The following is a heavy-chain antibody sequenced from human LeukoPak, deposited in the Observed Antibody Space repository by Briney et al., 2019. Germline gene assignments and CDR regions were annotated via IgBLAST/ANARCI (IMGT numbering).Heavy chain of an antibody. CDR3: ASELGDYDILTGYYPFDP. D-gene: IGHD3-9*01. CDR1: GGSISSCY. Sequence: SETLSLTCTVSGGSISSCYWSWIRQPAGKGLEWIGRIYTSGSTNYNPSLKSRVTMSVDTSKNQFSLKLSSVTAADTAVYYCASELGDYDILTGYYPFDPWGQGTLVTVSS. V-gene: IGHV4-4*07. J-gene: IGHJ5*02. CDR2: IYTSGST.